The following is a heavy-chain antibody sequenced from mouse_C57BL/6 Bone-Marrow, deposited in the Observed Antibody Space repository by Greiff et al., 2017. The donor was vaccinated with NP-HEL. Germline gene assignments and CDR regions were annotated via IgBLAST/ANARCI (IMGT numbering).Heavy chain of an antibody. D-gene: IGHD2-1*01. CDR1: GYTFTSYW. CDR3: ARSYGNLWFAC. CDR2: IEPSDSYT. J-gene: IGHJ3*01. V-gene: IGHV1-59*01. Sequence: QVQLQQPGAELVRPGTSVKLSCKASGYTFTSYWMHWVKQRPGQGLEWIGVIEPSDSYTNYNQKFKGKATLTVDTSSSTAYMQLSSLTSEDSAVYYCARSYGNLWFACWGQGTLVTVTA.